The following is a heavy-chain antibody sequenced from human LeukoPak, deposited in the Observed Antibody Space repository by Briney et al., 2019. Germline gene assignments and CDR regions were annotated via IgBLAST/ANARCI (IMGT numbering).Heavy chain of an antibody. CDR1: GGSISSYY. J-gene: IGHJ4*02. Sequence: SETLSLTCTASGGSISSYYWCWIRQPPGKGLEWIGCIYYSGTTNCNPSLKSRVTISVDTSKNQFSLKLSSVTAADTAVYYCARHERYSSNWFFFDYWGQGSLVTVSS. CDR3: ARHERYSSNWFFFDY. V-gene: IGHV4-59*01. D-gene: IGHD6-13*01. CDR2: IYYSGTT.